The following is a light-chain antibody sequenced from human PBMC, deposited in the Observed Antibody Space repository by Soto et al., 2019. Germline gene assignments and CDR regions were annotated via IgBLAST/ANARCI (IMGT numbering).Light chain of an antibody. CDR1: QSISTY. CDR2: DAS. CDR3: QQSYSTPRT. J-gene: IGKJ1*01. Sequence: DIQMTQYPSSLSASVGDRVTITCRASQSISTYLNWYQQRPGKAPKLLIFDASSLQSGVPSRFSGSGSGTDFTLTINSLQPEDFATYYCQQSYSTPRTFGQGTKVEIK. V-gene: IGKV1-39*01.